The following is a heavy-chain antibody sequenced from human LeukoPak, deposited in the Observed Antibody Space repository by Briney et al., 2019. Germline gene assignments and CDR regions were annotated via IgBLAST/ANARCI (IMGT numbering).Heavy chain of an antibody. D-gene: IGHD3-3*02. Sequence: SETLSLTCTVSGGSISSSSYYWGWIRQPPGKGLEWIGSIYYSGSTNYNPSLKSRVTISVDTSKNQFSLKLSSVTAADTAVYYCARRGSLAVVNDAFDIWGQGTMVTVSS. V-gene: IGHV4-39*01. CDR1: GGSISSSSYY. CDR3: ARRGSLAVVNDAFDI. CDR2: IYYSGST. J-gene: IGHJ3*02.